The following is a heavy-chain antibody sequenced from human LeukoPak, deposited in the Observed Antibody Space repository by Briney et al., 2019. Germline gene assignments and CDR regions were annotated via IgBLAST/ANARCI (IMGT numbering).Heavy chain of an antibody. J-gene: IGHJ4*02. D-gene: IGHD3-10*01. V-gene: IGHV4-34*01. CDR3: VRGFSGVVGDY. CDR2: IKDGGIT. CDR1: SGSFSGYY. Sequence: PSETLSLTCAVYSGSFSGYYWSWIRLPPGKGLEWIGEIKDGGITNYNPSLRSRVTTSIDTSKNQLSLKLNSATAADTAVYYCVRGFSGVVGDYWGQGTLVTVSS.